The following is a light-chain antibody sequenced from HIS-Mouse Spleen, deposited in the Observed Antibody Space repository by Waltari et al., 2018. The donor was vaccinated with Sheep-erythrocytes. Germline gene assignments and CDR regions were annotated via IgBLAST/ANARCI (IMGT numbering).Light chain of an antibody. CDR2: YDD. Sequence: QSVLTQPPSVSEAPRQRVTISCSGSRSNIGNKAVNWYQQLPGKAPKLLIYYDDLLPSGVSDRFSGSKSGTSASLAISGLQSEDEADYYCAAWDDSLNGYVFGTGTKVTVL. V-gene: IGLV1-36*01. J-gene: IGLJ1*01. CDR3: AAWDDSLNGYV. CDR1: RSNIGNKA.